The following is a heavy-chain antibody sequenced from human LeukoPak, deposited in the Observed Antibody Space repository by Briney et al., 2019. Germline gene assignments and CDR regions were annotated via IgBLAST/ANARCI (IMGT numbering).Heavy chain of an antibody. J-gene: IGHJ5*02. CDR2: INHSGST. D-gene: IGHD2-2*01. V-gene: IGHV4-34*01. CDR3: ARGGYCSSTSCYRYWFDP. Sequence: SSETLSLTCAVYGGSFSGYYWSWIRQPPGKGLEWIGEINHSGSTNYNPSLKSRVTISVDTSKNQFSLKLSSVTAADTAVYYCARGGYCSSTSCYRYWFDPWGQGTLVTVSS. CDR1: GGSFSGYY.